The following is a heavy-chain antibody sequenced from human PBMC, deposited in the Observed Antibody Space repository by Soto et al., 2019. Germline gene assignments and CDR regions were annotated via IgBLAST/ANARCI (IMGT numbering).Heavy chain of an antibody. CDR1: GFTFSSYA. J-gene: IGHJ4*02. CDR2: ISGSGDST. CDR3: ARRGPGTYFDY. Sequence: SLRLSCAASGFTFSSYAMNWVRQAPGKGLEWVSVISGSGDSTYYADSVKGRFIISRDNSKNTLYLQMDSLRAEDTAVYYCARRGPGTYFDYWGQGTLVTVS. D-gene: IGHD6-13*01. V-gene: IGHV3-23*01.